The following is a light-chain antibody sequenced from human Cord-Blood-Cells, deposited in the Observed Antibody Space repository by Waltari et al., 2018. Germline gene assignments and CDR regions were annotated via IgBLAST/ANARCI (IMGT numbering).Light chain of an antibody. CDR1: SSNIGNNY. J-gene: IGLJ2*01. V-gene: IGLV1-51*02. Sequence: QSVLTQPPSVSAAPGQKVTISCSGSSSNIGNNYVSWYQQLPGTAPKLLIYENNKRPRGIPDRCSGSKSGTSATLGITGLQTGDEADYYCGTWDSSLSAVVFGGGTKLTVL. CDR2: ENN. CDR3: GTWDSSLSAVV.